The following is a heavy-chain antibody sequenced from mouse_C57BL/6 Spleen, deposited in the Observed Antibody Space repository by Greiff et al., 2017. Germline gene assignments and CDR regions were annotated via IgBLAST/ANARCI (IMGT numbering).Heavy chain of an antibody. Sequence: VQLQQSGPELVKPGASVKIPCKASGYTFTDYNMDWVKQSHGKSLEWIGDINPNNGGTIYNQKFKGKATLTVDKSSSTAYMELRSLTSEDTAVYYGARYYSSSYWYFDVWGTGTTVTVSS. D-gene: IGHD2-5*01. CDR2: INPNNGGT. CDR1: GYTFTDYN. V-gene: IGHV1-18*01. J-gene: IGHJ1*03. CDR3: ARYYSSSYWYFDV.